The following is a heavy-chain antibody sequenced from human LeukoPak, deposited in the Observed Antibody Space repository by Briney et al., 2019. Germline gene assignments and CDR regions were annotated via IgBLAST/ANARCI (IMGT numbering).Heavy chain of an antibody. CDR1: GFTFSSYG. J-gene: IGHJ5*02. Sequence: PGGSLRLSCAASGFTFSSYGMHWVRQAPGKGLEWVAFIRYDGSNKYYADSVKGRFTISRDNSKNTLYLQMNSLRAEDTAVYYCATLDIVVVPAVMGDWFDPWGQGTLVTVPS. CDR2: IRYDGSNK. D-gene: IGHD2-2*01. CDR3: ATLDIVVVPAVMGDWFDP. V-gene: IGHV3-30*02.